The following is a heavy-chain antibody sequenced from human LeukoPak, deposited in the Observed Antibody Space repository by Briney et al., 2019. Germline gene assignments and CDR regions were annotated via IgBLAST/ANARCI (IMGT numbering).Heavy chain of an antibody. CDR2: IYHSGST. CDR3: ASSPTTVTTAFDY. D-gene: IGHD4-17*01. V-gene: IGHV4-4*02. J-gene: IGHJ4*02. CDR1: GFIFNNAW. Sequence: GSLRLSCAGSGFIFNNAWMSWVRQPPGKGLEWIGEIYHSGSTNYNPSLKSRVTISVDKSKNQFSLKLSSVTAADTAVYYCASSPTTVTTAFDYWGQGTLVTVSS.